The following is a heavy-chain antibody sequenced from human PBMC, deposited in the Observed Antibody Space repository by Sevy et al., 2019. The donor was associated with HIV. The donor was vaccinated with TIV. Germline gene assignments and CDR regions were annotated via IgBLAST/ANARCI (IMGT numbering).Heavy chain of an antibody. CDR1: GFSFGDYC. Sequence: GGSLRLSCTASGFSFGDYCMSWVRQAPGKGLEWVAFLKSDVYGGTVDHAGSVSGRFVISRDDSKTIAYLQMNDLKSADTGVYYCTRWKAAQSIFDYWGQGALVTVSS. CDR2: LKSDVYGGTV. CDR3: TRWKAAQSIFDY. D-gene: IGHD6-13*01. V-gene: IGHV3-49*04. J-gene: IGHJ4*02.